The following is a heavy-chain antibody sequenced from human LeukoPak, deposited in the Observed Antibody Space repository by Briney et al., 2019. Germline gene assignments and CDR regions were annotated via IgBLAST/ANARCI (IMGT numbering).Heavy chain of an antibody. J-gene: IGHJ4*02. CDR2: INHSGST. Sequence: SETLSLTCAVYGGSFSGYYWSWIRQPPGKGLEGIGEINHSGSTNYNPSLKSRVTISVDTSKNQFSLKLSSVTAADTAMYYCARESTTVAGTFDYWGQGTLVTVSS. V-gene: IGHV4-34*01. CDR1: GGSFSGYY. CDR3: ARESTTVAGTFDY. D-gene: IGHD6-19*01.